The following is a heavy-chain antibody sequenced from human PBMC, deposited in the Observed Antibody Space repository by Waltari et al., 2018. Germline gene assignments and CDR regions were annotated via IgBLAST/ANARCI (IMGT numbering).Heavy chain of an antibody. CDR1: GYSIRSAYY. CDR3: ARNRGYSSLDY. V-gene: IGHV4-38-2*01. D-gene: IGHD3-22*01. Sequence: QVQLQESGPGLVKPSETLSLTCVASGYSIRSAYYWGWIRQPPGRGLEWLGSINHVGSTYYNPSLKSRATISIDTSQNQFSLKLSSVTAADTAIYYCARNRGYSSLDYWGQGTLVTVSS. CDR2: INHVGST. J-gene: IGHJ4*02.